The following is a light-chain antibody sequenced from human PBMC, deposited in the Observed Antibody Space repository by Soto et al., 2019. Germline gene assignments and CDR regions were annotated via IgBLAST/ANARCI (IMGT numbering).Light chain of an antibody. J-gene: IGLJ1*01. Sequence: QSALTQPASVSGSPGQSITISCTGTSSDVGAYKYVSWYQQHPGKAPKLMIYEVTNRPSGVSNRFSGSKSGNTASLTISGLQAEDEADYYCSSYTRTSTNVFGTGTKLTVL. CDR2: EVT. CDR1: SSDVGAYKY. V-gene: IGLV2-14*01. CDR3: SSYTRTSTNV.